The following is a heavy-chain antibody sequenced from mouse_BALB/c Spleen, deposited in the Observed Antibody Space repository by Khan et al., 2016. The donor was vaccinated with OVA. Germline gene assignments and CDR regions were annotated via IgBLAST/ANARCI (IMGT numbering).Heavy chain of an antibody. Sequence: EVELVESGGDLVQPGGSRKLSCAASGFTFSSYGMHLVRQAPEKGLEWVAYISGYSNTIYYADTVKVRFTISRDNPRNTLFLQMTSLMSEDTAMYYCATSYFYGYYFDYWGPGTTLTVSS. CDR3: ATSYFYGYYFDY. CDR2: ISGYSNTI. J-gene: IGHJ2*01. V-gene: IGHV5-17*02. CDR1: GFTFSSYG. D-gene: IGHD1-1*01.